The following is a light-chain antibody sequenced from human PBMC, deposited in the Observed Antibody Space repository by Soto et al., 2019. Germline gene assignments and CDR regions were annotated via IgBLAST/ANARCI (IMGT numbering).Light chain of an antibody. CDR3: QQSYSTPLT. V-gene: IGKV1-39*01. Sequence: DIQMTQSPSSLSASVGDRVTITCRASQSISSYLNWYQQKPGKAPKLLIYAASSLQSGVPSRFSGRGSETDFTLTISSLQPEDFATYYCQQSYSTPLTFGGGTKVEIK. J-gene: IGKJ4*01. CDR2: AAS. CDR1: QSISSY.